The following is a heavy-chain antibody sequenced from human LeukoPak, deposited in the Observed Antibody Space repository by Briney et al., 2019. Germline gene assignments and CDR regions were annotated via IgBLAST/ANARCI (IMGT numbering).Heavy chain of an antibody. CDR2: IYYSGST. J-gene: IGHJ3*02. CDR1: GGSISSYY. CDR3: ARHSAHSSTNDAFDI. V-gene: IGHV4-59*01. Sequence: SETLSLTCTVSGGSISSYYWSLIRQPPGKGLEWIGYIYYSGSTNYNPSLKSRVTISVDTSKNQFSLKLTSVTAADTAVYYCARHSAHSSTNDAFDIWGQGTMVTVSS. D-gene: IGHD6-13*01.